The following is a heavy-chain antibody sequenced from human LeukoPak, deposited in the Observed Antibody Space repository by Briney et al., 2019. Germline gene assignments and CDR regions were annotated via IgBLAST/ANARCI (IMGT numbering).Heavy chain of an antibody. CDR3: ARGSIVGATTP. V-gene: IGHV4-31*03. CDR2: IYYSGST. D-gene: IGHD1-26*01. J-gene: IGHJ5*02. CDR1: GGSISSGGYY. Sequence: SETLSLTCTVSGGSISSGGYYWSWIRQHPGKGLEWIGYIYYSGSTYYNPSLKSRVTISVDTSKNQFSLKLSSVTAADTAVYYCARGSIVGATTPWGQGTLVTVSP.